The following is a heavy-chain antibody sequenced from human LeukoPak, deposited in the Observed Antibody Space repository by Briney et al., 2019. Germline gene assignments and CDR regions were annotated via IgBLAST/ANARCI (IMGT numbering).Heavy chain of an antibody. D-gene: IGHD2-2*01. Sequence: GGSLRLSCAASGFAFSSYSMNWVRQAAGKGLEWVSSISSSSSYIYYADSVKGRFTISRDNAKNSLYLQMNSLRAEDTAVYYCARESVGDIVVVPAAQGWFDPWGQGPLVTVSS. CDR1: GFAFSSYS. CDR3: ARESVGDIVVVPAAQGWFDP. V-gene: IGHV3-21*01. J-gene: IGHJ5*02. CDR2: ISSSSSYI.